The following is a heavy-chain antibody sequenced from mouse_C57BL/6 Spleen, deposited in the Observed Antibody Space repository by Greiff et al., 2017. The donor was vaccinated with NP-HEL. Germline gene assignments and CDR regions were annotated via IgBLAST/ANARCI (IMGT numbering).Heavy chain of an antibody. V-gene: IGHV3-6*01. D-gene: IGHD2-1*01. CDR2: ISYDGSN. CDR3: AIYYGNPAWFAY. J-gene: IGHJ3*01. Sequence: VQLQQSGPGLVKPSQSLSLTCSVTGYSITSGYYWNWIRQFPGNKLEWMGYISYDGSNNYNPSLKNRISITRDTSKNQFFLKLNSVTTEDTATYYCAIYYGNPAWFAYWGQGTLVTVSA. CDR1: GYSITSGYY.